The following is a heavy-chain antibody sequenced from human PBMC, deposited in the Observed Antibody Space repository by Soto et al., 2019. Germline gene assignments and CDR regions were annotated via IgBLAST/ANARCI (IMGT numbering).Heavy chain of an antibody. D-gene: IGHD3-3*01. J-gene: IGHJ6*02. V-gene: IGHV1-2*02. CDR2: INPNSGGT. CDR3: ARVPPSDYDFWSGYDPYGMDV. Sequence: QVQLVQSGAEVKKPGASVKVSCKASGYTFTGYYMHWVRQAPGQGLEWMGWINPNSGGTNYAQKFQGRVTMTRDTSISTAYMELSRLRSDDTAVYYCARVPPSDYDFWSGYDPYGMDVWGQGTTVTVSS. CDR1: GYTFTGYY.